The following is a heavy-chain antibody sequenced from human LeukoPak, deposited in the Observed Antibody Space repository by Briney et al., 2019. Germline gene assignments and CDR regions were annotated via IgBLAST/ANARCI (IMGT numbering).Heavy chain of an antibody. V-gene: IGHV4-59*01. Sequence: SETLSLTCTVSGGSITSYYWTWIRQPPGKGLEWLGYIYYSGSTSYNPSLNSRVTISVDTSKNQFSLKLSSVTAADTAVYYCARGGVNYKIAGPWGQGALVTVSS. CDR3: ARGGVNYKIAGP. D-gene: IGHD3-10*01. CDR1: GGSITSYY. CDR2: IYYSGST. J-gene: IGHJ5*02.